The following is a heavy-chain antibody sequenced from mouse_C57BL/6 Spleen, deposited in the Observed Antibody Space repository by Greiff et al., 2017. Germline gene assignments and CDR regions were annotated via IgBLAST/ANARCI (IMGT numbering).Heavy chain of an antibody. Sequence: QVQLQQPGTELVKPGASVKLSCKASGYTFTRYWMHWVKQRPGQGLEWIGNINPSNGGTNYNEKFKSKATLTVDKSSSTAYMQLSSLTSEDSAVYYCAAFITTVVATADYWGQGTTLTVSS. CDR3: AAFITTVVATADY. CDR2: INPSNGGT. J-gene: IGHJ2*01. V-gene: IGHV1-53*01. CDR1: GYTFTRYW. D-gene: IGHD1-1*01.